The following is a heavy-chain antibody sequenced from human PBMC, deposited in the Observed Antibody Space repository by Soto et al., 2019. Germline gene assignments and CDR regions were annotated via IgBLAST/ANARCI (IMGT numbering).Heavy chain of an antibody. CDR2: IHYSGST. V-gene: IGHV4-59*01. Sequence: PSETLSRTCTVSGGSIGSSYWNWIRQPPRKGLEWIGYIHYSGSTNYNPSLKSRVTISVDTSKNQFSLKLRSVTAADTAVYYCARAKTTMIVPENYWGQGTLVTVSS. CDR1: GGSIGSSY. CDR3: ARAKTTMIVPENY. J-gene: IGHJ4*02. D-gene: IGHD3-22*01.